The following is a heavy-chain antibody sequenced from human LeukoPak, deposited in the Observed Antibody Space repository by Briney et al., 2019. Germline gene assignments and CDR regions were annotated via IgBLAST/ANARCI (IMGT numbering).Heavy chain of an antibody. D-gene: IGHD2-15*01. CDR1: GFTFSSYA. J-gene: IGHJ4*02. CDR2: ISGSGGST. Sequence: QPGGSLRLSCAASGFTFSSYAMSWVRQAPGKGLECVSAISGSGGSTYYADSVKGRFTISRDNSKNTLYLQMNSLRAEDTAVYYCAKDCSGGSCNDYWGQGTLVTVSS. CDR3: AKDCSGGSCNDY. V-gene: IGHV3-23*01.